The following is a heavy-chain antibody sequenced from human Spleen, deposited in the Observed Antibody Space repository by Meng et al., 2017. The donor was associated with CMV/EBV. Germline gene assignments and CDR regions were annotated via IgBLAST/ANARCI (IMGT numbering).Heavy chain of an antibody. CDR3: ARPRDTAAGTAYFDY. J-gene: IGHJ4*02. D-gene: IGHD6-13*01. CDR2: INHSGST. CDR1: GGSFSGYY. Sequence: QVQLQQWGAGLLKPSETLSLTCAVYGGSFSGYYWSWIRQPPGKGLEWIGEINHSGSTNYNPSLKSRVTISVDTSKNQFSLKLSSVTAADTAVYYCARPRDTAAGTAYFDYWGQGTLVTVSS. V-gene: IGHV4-34*01.